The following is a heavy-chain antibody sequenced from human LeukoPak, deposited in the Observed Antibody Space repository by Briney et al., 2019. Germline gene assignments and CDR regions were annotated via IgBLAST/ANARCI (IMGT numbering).Heavy chain of an antibody. D-gene: IGHD3-22*01. J-gene: IGHJ3*02. CDR1: GYTFTSYY. CDR2: INPSGDST. CDR3: ARGRHYYDSSDYYYEGDAFDI. V-gene: IGHV1-46*01. Sequence: GASVKVSCKASGYTFTSYYMHWVRQAPGQGLEWMGIINPSGDSTSYAQKFQGRVTMTRDMSASTVYMELSSLRSEDTAVYYCARGRHYYDSSDYYYEGDAFDIWGQGTMVTVSS.